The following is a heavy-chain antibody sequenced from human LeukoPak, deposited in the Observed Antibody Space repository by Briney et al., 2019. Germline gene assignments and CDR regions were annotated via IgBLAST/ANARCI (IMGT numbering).Heavy chain of an antibody. CDR2: IYYSGST. J-gene: IGHJ3*02. CDR1: GGSISSSSYY. V-gene: IGHV4-39*01. CDR3: ARAAIQLRAFDI. Sequence: SETLSLTCTASGGSISSSSYYWGWIRQPPGKGLEWIGSIYYSGSTYYNPSLKSRVTISVDTSKNQFSLKLSSVTAADTAVYYCARAAIQLRAFDIWGQGTMVTVSS. D-gene: IGHD5-18*01.